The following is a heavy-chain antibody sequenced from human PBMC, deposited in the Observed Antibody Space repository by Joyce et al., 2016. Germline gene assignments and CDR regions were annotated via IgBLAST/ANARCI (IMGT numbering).Heavy chain of an antibody. CDR1: GFTFNTYS. Sequence: EVQLVESGGGLVQPGGSLRLSCAASGFTFNTYSMNWVRQAAGKGLEWVSYISRSSNTIYYVDSVKVRFTISRDNAKNSLYLQMNSLRAEDTAVYFCVRATSYYFYYYMDVWGKGTTVTVSS. CDR2: ISRSSNTI. V-gene: IGHV3-48*01. CDR3: VRATSYYFYYYMDV. J-gene: IGHJ6*03.